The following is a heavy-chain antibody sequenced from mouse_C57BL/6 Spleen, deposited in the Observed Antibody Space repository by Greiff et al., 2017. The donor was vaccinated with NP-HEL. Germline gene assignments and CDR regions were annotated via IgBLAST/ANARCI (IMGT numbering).Heavy chain of an antibody. CDR3: ARRGDYYGSSYGGFAY. V-gene: IGHV1-59*01. CDR1: GYTFTSYW. CDR2: IDPSDSYT. J-gene: IGHJ3*01. Sequence: QVQLQQPGAELVRPGTSVKLSCKASGYTFTSYWMHWVKQRPGQGLEWIGVIDPSDSYTNYNQKFKGKATLTVDTSSSTAYMQLSSLTSEDSAVYYCARRGDYYGSSYGGFAYWGQGTLVTVSA. D-gene: IGHD1-1*01.